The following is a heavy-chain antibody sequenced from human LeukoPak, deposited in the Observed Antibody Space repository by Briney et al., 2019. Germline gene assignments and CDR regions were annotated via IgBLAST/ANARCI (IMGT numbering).Heavy chain of an antibody. CDR2: INTYNGNT. CDR1: GYTFANYV. Sequence: ASVKVSCKASGYTFANYVITWVRQAPGQGLEWMGWINTYNGNTNYAQKFQGRVTMTEDTSTDTAYMELSSLRSEDTAVYYCATKLGYDFWSGPDAFDIWGQGTMVTVSS. J-gene: IGHJ3*02. CDR3: ATKLGYDFWSGPDAFDI. V-gene: IGHV1-18*01. D-gene: IGHD3-3*01.